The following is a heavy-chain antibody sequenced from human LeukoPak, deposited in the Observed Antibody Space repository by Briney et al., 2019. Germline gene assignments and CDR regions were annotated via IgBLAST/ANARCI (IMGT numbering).Heavy chain of an antibody. J-gene: IGHJ4*02. CDR1: GGSIKTYY. CDR3: ARRAGPKMATIDY. V-gene: IGHV4-59*12. Sequence: SETLSLTCTVAGGSIKTYYWSWIRQPPGKGLEWIASVYHSGSTNYNPSLKSRVTISVDTSKNQFSLKLSSVTAADTAVYYCARRAGPKMATIDYWGQGTLVTVSS. CDR2: VYHSGST. D-gene: IGHD5-24*01.